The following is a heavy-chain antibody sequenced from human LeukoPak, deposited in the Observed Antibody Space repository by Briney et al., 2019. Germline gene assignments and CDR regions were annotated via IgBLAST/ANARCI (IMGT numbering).Heavy chain of an antibody. CDR1: GFTFSSYG. CDR3: AKGDDLGYCSSTSCPFDY. D-gene: IGHD2-2*01. Sequence: GGSLRLSCAASGFTFSSYGMHWVRQAPGKGLEWVAFIRYDGSNKYYADSVKGRFTISRDNSKNTLYLQMNSLRAGDTAVYYCAKGDDLGYCSSTSCPFDYWGQGTLVTVSS. V-gene: IGHV3-30*02. CDR2: IRYDGSNK. J-gene: IGHJ4*02.